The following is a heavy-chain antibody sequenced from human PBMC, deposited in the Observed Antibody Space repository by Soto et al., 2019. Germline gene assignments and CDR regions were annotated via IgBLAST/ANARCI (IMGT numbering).Heavy chain of an antibody. D-gene: IGHD4-17*01. V-gene: IGHV3-23*01. CDR3: AKDAISGDGIWLMDS. CDR1: GFTFRNYA. CDR2: LLRSGSSA. J-gene: IGHJ5*02. Sequence: GGSLRLSCAASGFTFRNYAMTWARQAPGKGLEWVSSLLRSGSSAYYADSVRGRFSISSDTSANSLYLQMDNLRAEDTAIYYCAKDAISGDGIWLMDSWGQGTVVTVSS.